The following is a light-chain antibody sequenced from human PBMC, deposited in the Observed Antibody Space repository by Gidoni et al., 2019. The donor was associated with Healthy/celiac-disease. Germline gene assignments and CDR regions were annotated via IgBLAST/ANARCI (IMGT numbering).Light chain of an antibody. V-gene: IGLV2-23*02. J-gene: IGLJ1*01. CDR1: SSDVGSYNL. CDR2: EVS. CDR3: CSYAGSSTLYV. Sequence: SALPQPASLSVSPGQSITISCTGTSSDVGSYNLVSWYQQHPGKAPKLMIYEVSKRPSGVSNRFSGSKSGNTASLTISALQAEDEADYYCCSYAGSSTLYVFGTGTKVTVL.